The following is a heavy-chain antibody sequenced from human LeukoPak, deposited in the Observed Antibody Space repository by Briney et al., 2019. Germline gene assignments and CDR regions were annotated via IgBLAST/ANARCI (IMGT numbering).Heavy chain of an antibody. CDR1: GGSISSSNW. J-gene: IGHJ6*04. Sequence: SGTLSLTCAVSGGSISSSNWWSWVRQPPGKGLEWMGEIYHSGSTNYNPSLKSRVTISVDKSKNQFSLKLSSVTAADTAVYYCARAVCSGGSCYGNYYYYGMDVWGKGTTVTVSS. CDR3: ARAVCSGGSCYGNYYYYGMDV. D-gene: IGHD2-15*01. CDR2: IYHSGST. V-gene: IGHV4-4*02.